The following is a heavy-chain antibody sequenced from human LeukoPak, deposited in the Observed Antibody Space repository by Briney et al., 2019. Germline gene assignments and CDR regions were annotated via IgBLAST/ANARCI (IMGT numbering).Heavy chain of an antibody. D-gene: IGHD6-13*01. V-gene: IGHV3-23*01. Sequence: PSETLSLTCTVSGGSISSGGYYWSWIRQHPGKGLEWVSAISGSGGSTYYADSVKGRFTISRDNSKNTLYLQMNSLRAEDTAVYYCAKVGSSSWDDAFDIWGQGTMVTVSS. CDR1: GGSISSGGYY. CDR2: ISGSGGST. CDR3: AKVGSSSWDDAFDI. J-gene: IGHJ3*02.